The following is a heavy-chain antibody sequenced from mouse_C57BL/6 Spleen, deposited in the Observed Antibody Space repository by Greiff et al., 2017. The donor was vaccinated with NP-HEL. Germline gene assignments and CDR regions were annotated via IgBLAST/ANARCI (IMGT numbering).Heavy chain of an antibody. CDR3: ARPIPHYDWGAWFAY. Sequence: EVQLVESGGDLVKPGGSLKLSCAASGFTFSSYGMSWVRQTPDKRLEWVATISSGGSYTYYPDSVKGRFTISRDNAKNTLYLQMSSLKSEDTAMYYCARPIPHYDWGAWFAYWGQGTLVTVSA. CDR1: GFTFSSYG. V-gene: IGHV5-6*01. CDR2: ISSGGSYT. D-gene: IGHD2-4*01. J-gene: IGHJ3*01.